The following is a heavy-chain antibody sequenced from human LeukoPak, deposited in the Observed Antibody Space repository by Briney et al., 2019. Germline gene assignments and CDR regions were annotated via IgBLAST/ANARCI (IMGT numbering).Heavy chain of an antibody. J-gene: IGHJ4*02. CDR2: ITSSGTTT. V-gene: IGHV3-11*01. CDR3: GRDPDYGDPY. CDR1: GFSFSDSC. Sequence: GGSLRLSCSASGFSFSDSCMSWFRLSPEKGLEWIAYITSSGTTTEYADSVKSRFTISRVNAKNSLYLQMNSLRPEDTAVYYCGRDPDYGDPYWGQGTLVTVSS. D-gene: IGHD4/OR15-4a*01.